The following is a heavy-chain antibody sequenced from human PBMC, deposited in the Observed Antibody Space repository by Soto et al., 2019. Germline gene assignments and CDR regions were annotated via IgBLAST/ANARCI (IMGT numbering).Heavy chain of an antibody. CDR1: GDSVSSYNAA. CDR3: AKGDNLGPKTGYAFDP. V-gene: IGHV6-1*01. CDR2: TYFRSKWYN. J-gene: IGHJ5*02. D-gene: IGHD5-12*01. Sequence: SQTLSLTCAISGDSVSSYNAAWNWIRQSPSRGLEWLGRTYFRSKWYNDYAVSVKSRIIINPDTSNNQFSLQLNSVTPEDTAVYFCAKGDNLGPKTGYAFDPWGQGIMVTVSS.